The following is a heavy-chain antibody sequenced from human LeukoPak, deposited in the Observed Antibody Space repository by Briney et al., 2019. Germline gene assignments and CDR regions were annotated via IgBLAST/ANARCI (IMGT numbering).Heavy chain of an antibody. V-gene: IGHV3-7*01. CDR1: GFTFSTYW. CDR3: ARDKAARHLGY. Sequence: PGGSLRLSCAASGFTFSTYWMTWVRQAPGKGLEWVANLKQDGSEKYYVDSVKGRFTISRDNANNSLYLQMNSLRAEDTAVYYCARDKAARHLGYWGQGALVTVSS. J-gene: IGHJ4*02. D-gene: IGHD6-6*01. CDR2: LKQDGSEK.